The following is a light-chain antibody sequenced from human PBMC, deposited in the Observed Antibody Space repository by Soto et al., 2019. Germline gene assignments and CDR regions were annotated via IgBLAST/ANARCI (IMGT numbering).Light chain of an antibody. CDR1: QSVNRN. J-gene: IGKJ1*01. Sequence: EVVMTQSPATLSVSLWETVTLSCRASQSVNRNLAWYQQKPGQAPRLLIYGASTRATHVSVKFTGSGSGTEFTLTISSLQAADFALYFCQQYSNWPPWTFGQGPKVDIK. V-gene: IGKV3-15*01. CDR3: QQYSNWPPWT. CDR2: GAS.